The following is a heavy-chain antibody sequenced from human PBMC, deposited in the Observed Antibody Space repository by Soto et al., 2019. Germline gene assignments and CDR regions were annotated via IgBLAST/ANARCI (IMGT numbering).Heavy chain of an antibody. CDR3: ARGRYCLTGRCFPTWFDS. J-gene: IGHJ5*01. V-gene: IGHV4-59*08. CDR1: GTSISSYY. CDR2: IHYSGTT. D-gene: IGHD7-27*01. Sequence: SETLSLTCTVSGTSISSYYWSWIRQPPGKGLEWIANIHYSGTTNYNPSLASRVAISVDTSKSQFSLNVTSVTAADTAVYFCARGRYCLTGRCFPTWFDSWGQGALVTVSS.